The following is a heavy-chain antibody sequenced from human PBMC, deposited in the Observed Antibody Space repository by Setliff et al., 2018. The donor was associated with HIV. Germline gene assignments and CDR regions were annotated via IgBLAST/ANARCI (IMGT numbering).Heavy chain of an antibody. D-gene: IGHD3-10*01. V-gene: IGHV3-7*01. Sequence: LSCAGSGFTFSSVWMDWVRQAPGKGLEWVASINEGGSEGHYVDSVKGRFTISRDNAKQSLFLQMNSLRAEDTAVYYCASEYTSGYWGQGALVTVSS. CDR3: ASEYTSGY. J-gene: IGHJ4*02. CDR2: INEGGSEG. CDR1: GFTFSSVW.